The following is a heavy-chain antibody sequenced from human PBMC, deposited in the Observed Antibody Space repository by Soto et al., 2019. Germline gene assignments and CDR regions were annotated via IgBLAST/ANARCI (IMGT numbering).Heavy chain of an antibody. J-gene: IGHJ4*02. D-gene: IGHD3-3*01. CDR3: ARDIRYDFWGGLP. V-gene: IGHV3-48*01. CDR2: ISSSSSTI. Sequence: GGSLRLSCAASGFSFSNYGMNWVRQAPGKGLEWVSYISSSSSTIYYADSVKGRFTISRDNAKNSLFLQMNSLRAEDTAVYYCARDIRYDFWGGLPWGQGTLVTVSS. CDR1: GFSFSNYG.